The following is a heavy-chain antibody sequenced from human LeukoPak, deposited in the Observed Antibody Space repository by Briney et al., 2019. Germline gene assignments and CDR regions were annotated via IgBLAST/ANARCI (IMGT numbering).Heavy chain of an antibody. V-gene: IGHV4-38-2*01. D-gene: IGHD4-17*01. CDR2: IYHSGST. CDR1: GYSISSGYH. CDR3: ARGELTTVTTGAFDI. J-gene: IGHJ3*02. Sequence: SETLSLTCAVSGYSISSGYHWGWIRQPPGKGLEWIGSIYHSGSTYYNPSLKSRVTISVDTSKNQFSLKLSSVTAADTAVYYCARGELTTVTTGAFDIWGQGTMVTVSS.